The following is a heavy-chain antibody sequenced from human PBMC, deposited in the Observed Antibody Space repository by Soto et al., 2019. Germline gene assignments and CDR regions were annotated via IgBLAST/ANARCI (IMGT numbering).Heavy chain of an antibody. D-gene: IGHD6-13*01. J-gene: IGHJ3*02. CDR3: ARWAAADIDAFDI. CDR2: IIPIFGTA. CDR1: GGTFSSYA. Sequence: QVQLVQSGAEVKKPGSSVKVSCKASGGTFSSYAISWVRQAPGQGLEWMGGIIPIFGTANYAQKFQGRVTITADESTSTAYMYLSRLRSEDTAGYYCARWAAADIDAFDIWGQGTMVTVSS. V-gene: IGHV1-69*01.